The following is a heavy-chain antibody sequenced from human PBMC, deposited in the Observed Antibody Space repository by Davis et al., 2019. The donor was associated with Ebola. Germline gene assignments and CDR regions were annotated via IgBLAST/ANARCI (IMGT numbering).Heavy chain of an antibody. CDR1: GDSVFGKNGA. CDR3: ARGWLRTGFDY. CDR2: TYYNSKWYN. D-gene: IGHD3/OR15-3a*01. J-gene: IGHJ4*02. V-gene: IGHV6-1*01. Sequence: HSQTLSLTRAISGDSVFGKNGAWNWIRQSPSRGLEWLGRTYYNSKWYNDYAVSVKSRITINPDTSKNQFSLHLNSVTPGDTAVYYCARGWLRTGFDYWGQGTLVTVSS.